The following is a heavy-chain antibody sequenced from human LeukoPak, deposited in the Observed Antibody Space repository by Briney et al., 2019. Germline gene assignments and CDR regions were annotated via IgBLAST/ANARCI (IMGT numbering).Heavy chain of an antibody. CDR2: ISYDGSIK. CDR1: GFTFTNYA. V-gene: IGHV3-30-3*01. D-gene: IGHD2-15*01. J-gene: IGHJ4*02. CDR3: ARDRGYCSGGSCPLDY. Sequence: GGSLRLSCAASGFTFTNYAIRGVRQAPGKGLEWGALISYDGSIKCYAASVKGRFTISRDNSKNTLYLQMNSLRAEDTAVYYCARDRGYCSGGSCPLDYWGQGTLVTVSS.